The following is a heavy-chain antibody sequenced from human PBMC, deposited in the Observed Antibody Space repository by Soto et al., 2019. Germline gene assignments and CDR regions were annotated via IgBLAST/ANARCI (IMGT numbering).Heavy chain of an antibody. CDR2: MYYSGTT. V-gene: IGHV4-59*08. CDR1: GGSISSYY. CDR3: ARHEYGSGSYYGFDH. J-gene: IGHJ4*02. D-gene: IGHD3-10*01. Sequence: PSETLSLTCTVSGGSISSYYCSWIRQPPGKGLEWIGYMYYSGTTNYNPSLKSRVTMSLDTSKNQFFLKLSSVTAADTAVYYCARHEYGSGSYYGFDHWGQGTLVTVSS.